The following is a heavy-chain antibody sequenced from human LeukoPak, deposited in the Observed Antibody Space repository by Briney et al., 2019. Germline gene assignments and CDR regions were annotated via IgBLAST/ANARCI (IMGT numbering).Heavy chain of an antibody. CDR2: IRSDGSNK. CDR3: ASILDSAWGELGY. D-gene: IGHD2-15*01. J-gene: IGHJ4*02. CDR1: GFSFSSYG. Sequence: PGGSLRLSCAASGFSFSSYGMHWVRQAPGKGLEWMAFIRSDGSNKYYAGSVKGRFTISRDNSKNTLYLQMNSLRAEDTAVCDCASILDSAWGELGYWGQGALVTVSS. V-gene: IGHV3-30*02.